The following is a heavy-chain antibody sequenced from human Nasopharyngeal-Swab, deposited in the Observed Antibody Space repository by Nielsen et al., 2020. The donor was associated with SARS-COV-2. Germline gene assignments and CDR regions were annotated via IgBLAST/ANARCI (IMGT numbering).Heavy chain of an antibody. CDR2: IKQGGSEK. CDR1: GFTFRDHA. V-gene: IGHV3-7*01. D-gene: IGHD6-6*01. J-gene: IGHJ6*02. Sequence: GESLKISCEASGFTFRDHAMTWVRQAPGKGLEWVTNIKQGGSEKHYVDSVKGRFTISRDDAKNSQSLQMNSLRVEDTAVYYCVRERESSYGMDVWGQGTTVTVSS. CDR3: VRERESSYGMDV.